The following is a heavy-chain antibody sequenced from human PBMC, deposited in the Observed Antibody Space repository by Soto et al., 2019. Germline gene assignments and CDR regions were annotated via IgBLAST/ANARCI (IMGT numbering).Heavy chain of an antibody. CDR3: AHSPRITMYDY. J-gene: IGHJ4*02. Sequence: QITLKESGPTLVKPTQTLTLTCTFSGFSLSTNGVGVGWIRQPPGKALEWLGLIYWDDDKRYSPSLKSRLTLTKDTSKNRVVLTMTNMDPVDTATYYCAHSPRITMYDYWGQGTLVTVSS. CDR1: GFSLSTNGVG. CDR2: IYWDDDK. V-gene: IGHV2-5*02. D-gene: IGHD3-10*02.